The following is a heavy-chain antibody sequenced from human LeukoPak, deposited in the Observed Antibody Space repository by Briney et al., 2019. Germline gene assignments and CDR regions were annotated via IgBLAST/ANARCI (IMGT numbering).Heavy chain of an antibody. J-gene: IGHJ3*02. Sequence: ASVKVSCKASGGTFSSYAISWVRQAPGQGLEWMGRIIPILGIANYAQKSQGRVTITADKSTSTAYMELSSLRSEDTAVYYCARSPHSARYAFDIWGQGTMVTVSS. V-gene: IGHV1-69*04. CDR3: ARSPHSARYAFDI. CDR2: IIPILGIA. D-gene: IGHD3-10*01. CDR1: GGTFSSYA.